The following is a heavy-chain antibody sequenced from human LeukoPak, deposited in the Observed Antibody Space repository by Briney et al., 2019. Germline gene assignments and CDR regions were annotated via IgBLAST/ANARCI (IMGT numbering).Heavy chain of an antibody. V-gene: IGHV3-74*01. CDR3: ARDKGYAVDY. CDR1: GFTFSSYW. D-gene: IGHD5-12*01. J-gene: IGHJ4*02. Sequence: PGGSLRPSCAASGFTFSSYWMHWVRQAPGKGLVWVSLVKSDGISTNYADSVKGRFTISRDNAKNTLYLQMNSLRADDTAVYYCARDKGYAVDYWGQGTLVTVSS. CDR2: VKSDGIST.